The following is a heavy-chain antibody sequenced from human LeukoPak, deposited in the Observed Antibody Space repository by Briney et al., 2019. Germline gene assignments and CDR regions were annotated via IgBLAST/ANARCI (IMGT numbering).Heavy chain of an antibody. V-gene: IGHV3-23*01. CDR3: AKEKPAEKRGYCSSSRCYTGLDY. D-gene: IGHD2-2*02. CDR2: ISGSGGST. CDR1: GFTFSSYA. J-gene: IGHJ4*02. Sequence: GGSLRLSCAASGFTFSSYAMSWVRQAPGKGLEWVSAISGSGGSTYYADSVKGRFTISRDDSKNTLYLQMNSLRAEDTALYYCAKEKPAEKRGYCSSSRCYTGLDYWGQGTLVTVSS.